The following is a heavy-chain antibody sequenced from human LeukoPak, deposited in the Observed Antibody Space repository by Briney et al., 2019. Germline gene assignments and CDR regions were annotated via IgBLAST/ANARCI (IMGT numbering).Heavy chain of an antibody. D-gene: IGHD1-26*01. Sequence: SETLSLTCTVSGVSISSGDYYWSWLRQPPGKGLEWIGYIYYSGSTYYNPSLKSRVTISVDTSKNQFSLKLSSVTAADTAVYYCARVVIVGATPGAFDIWGQGTMVTVSS. CDR3: ARVVIVGATPGAFDI. CDR1: GVSISSGDYY. J-gene: IGHJ3*02. CDR2: IYYSGST. V-gene: IGHV4-30-4*01.